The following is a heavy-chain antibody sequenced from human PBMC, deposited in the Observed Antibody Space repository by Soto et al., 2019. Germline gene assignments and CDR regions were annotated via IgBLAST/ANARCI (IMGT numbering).Heavy chain of an antibody. CDR1: GFTFGNYG. CDR2: TSYDGNNK. V-gene: IGHV3-30*18. D-gene: IGHD1-26*01. Sequence: GGSLRLSCTGSGFTFGNYGMHWVRQAPGKGLEWVASTSYDGNNKYYADSLKGRFTISRDNSKKMVYLQMTSLGPEDTAVYYCAKGGGSARDFDYWGQGALVTV. J-gene: IGHJ4*02. CDR3: AKGGGSARDFDY.